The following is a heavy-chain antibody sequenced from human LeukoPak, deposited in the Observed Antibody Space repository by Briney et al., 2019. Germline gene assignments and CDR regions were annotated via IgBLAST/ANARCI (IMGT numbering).Heavy chain of an antibody. Sequence: SGTLSLTCAVSGGSISSSNWWSWVRQPPGKGLEWFGEIYHSRSTNYNPSLKSRVTISVDKSKNQFSLKLSSVTAADTAVYYCARRSGSGSYYSKNFDYWGQGTLVTVSS. D-gene: IGHD3-10*01. CDR3: ARRSGSGSYYSKNFDY. V-gene: IGHV4-4*02. J-gene: IGHJ4*02. CDR1: GGSISSSNW. CDR2: IYHSRST.